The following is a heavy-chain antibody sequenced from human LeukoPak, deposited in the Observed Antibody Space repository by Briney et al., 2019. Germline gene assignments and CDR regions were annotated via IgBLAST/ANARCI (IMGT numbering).Heavy chain of an antibody. Sequence: AASMKVSCKASEYIFTDYYIHWVRQAPGQGLEWMGWINPHSGGTNYAQNFQYRVTMTGDTSISTAYMELSRLISDDTAIYYCARGGDNYDILTQWGQGTLVTVSS. V-gene: IGHV1-2*02. J-gene: IGHJ4*02. CDR2: INPHSGGT. CDR1: EYIFTDYY. D-gene: IGHD3-9*01. CDR3: ARGGDNYDILTQ.